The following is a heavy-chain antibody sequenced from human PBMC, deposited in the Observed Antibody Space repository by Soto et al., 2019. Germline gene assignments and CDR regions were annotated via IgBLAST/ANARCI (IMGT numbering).Heavy chain of an antibody. CDR3: ARGTREGWFFDL. V-gene: IGHV4-34*01. J-gene: IGHJ2*01. CDR1: GGSFSAYY. CDR2: INHSGST. Sequence: QVQLQQWGAGLLKPSETLSLTCAVYGGSFSAYYWSWIRQPPGKGLEWIGEINHSGSTNYNPSLKSRVTISVDTSKIQVSLKLSSVTAAYTAVYYCARGTREGWFFDLWGRGTLVTVSS.